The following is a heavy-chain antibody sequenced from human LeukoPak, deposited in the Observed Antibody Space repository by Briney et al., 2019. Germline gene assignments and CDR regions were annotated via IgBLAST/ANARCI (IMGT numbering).Heavy chain of an antibody. Sequence: GGSLRLSCAASGFTFSSYAMSWVRQAPGKGLEWVSAISGSGGSTYYADSVKGRFTISRDNSKNTLYLQMNSLRAEDTAVYFCAKDSPSVTATPHDYWGQGALVTVSS. CDR3: AKDSPSVTATPHDY. D-gene: IGHD2-21*02. J-gene: IGHJ4*02. CDR1: GFTFSSYA. V-gene: IGHV3-23*01. CDR2: ISGSGGST.